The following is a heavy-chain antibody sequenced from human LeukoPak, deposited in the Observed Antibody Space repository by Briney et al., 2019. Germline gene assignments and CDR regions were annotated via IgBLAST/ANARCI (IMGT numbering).Heavy chain of an antibody. Sequence: SQTLSLTCTVSGGSISSGDYYWSWIRQPPGKGLEWIGYIYYSGSTNYNPSLKSRVTISVDTSKNQFSLKLSSVTAADTAVYYCARGVRDPLLKRAAAGFSFDYWGQGTLVTVSS. CDR1: GGSISSGDYY. D-gene: IGHD6-13*01. CDR2: IYYSGST. CDR3: ARGVRDPLLKRAAAGFSFDY. J-gene: IGHJ4*02. V-gene: IGHV4-61*08.